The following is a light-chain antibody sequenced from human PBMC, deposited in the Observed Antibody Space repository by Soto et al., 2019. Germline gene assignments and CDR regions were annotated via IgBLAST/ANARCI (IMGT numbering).Light chain of an antibody. V-gene: IGLV2-14*01. Sequence: QSALTQPASVSGSPGQSITISCTGTSSDVGGYNYVSWYQQHPGKAPKLMLFDVSHRPFGVSNRFSASKSANTASLTISGLEPEDEAYYYCSSYTASSTRVFGTGTKLTVL. CDR3: SSYTASSTRV. J-gene: IGLJ1*01. CDR1: SSDVGGYNY. CDR2: DVS.